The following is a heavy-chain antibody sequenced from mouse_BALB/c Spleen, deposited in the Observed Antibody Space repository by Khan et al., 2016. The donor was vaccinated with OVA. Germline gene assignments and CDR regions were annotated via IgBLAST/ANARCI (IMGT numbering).Heavy chain of an antibody. V-gene: IGHV3-2*02. Sequence: EVQLQESGPDLVKPSQSLSLTCTVTGYSITSDYAWNWIRQFPGNKLEWMGYISYSGNIHYNPSLKSRISITRDTSKNQFFLQLNSVTTEDTATYYCARIYGGDFDYWGQGTTLTVSS. CDR1: GYSITSDYA. J-gene: IGHJ2*01. CDR2: ISYSGNI. D-gene: IGHD1-1*01. CDR3: ARIYGGDFDY.